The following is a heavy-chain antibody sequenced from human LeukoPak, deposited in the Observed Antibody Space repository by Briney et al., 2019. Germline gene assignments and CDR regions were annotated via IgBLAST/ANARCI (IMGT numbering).Heavy chain of an antibody. CDR3: ASLKVVGAKGGVDY. V-gene: IGHV3-64*01. CDR2: ISSNGGST. CDR1: GFTFSSYA. Sequence: GGSLRLSCAASGFTFSSYAMHWVRQAPGKGLEYVSAISSNGGSTYYANSVKGRFTFSRDNSKNTLYLQMGSLRAEDMAVYYCASLKVVGAKGGVDYWGQGTLVTVSS. J-gene: IGHJ4*02. D-gene: IGHD1-26*01.